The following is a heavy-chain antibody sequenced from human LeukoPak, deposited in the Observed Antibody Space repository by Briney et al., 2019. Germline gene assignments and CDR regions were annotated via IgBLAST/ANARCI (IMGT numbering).Heavy chain of an antibody. Sequence: SETLSLTCAVSGGSISRSNLWSCVRQPPGKGLEWIGEIYHSGSTNYNPSLKSRVTISIDKSKNQFSLRLSSVTAADTAVYYCASRDSSVAGQYFDYWGQGTLVTVSS. CDR2: IYHSGST. J-gene: IGHJ4*02. V-gene: IGHV4-4*02. CDR3: ASRDSSVAGQYFDY. CDR1: GGSISRSNL. D-gene: IGHD6-19*01.